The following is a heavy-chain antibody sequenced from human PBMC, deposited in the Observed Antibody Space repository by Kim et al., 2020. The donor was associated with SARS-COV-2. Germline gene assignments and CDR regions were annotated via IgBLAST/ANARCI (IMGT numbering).Heavy chain of an antibody. V-gene: IGHV1-46*04. CDR2: IHPSGGGT. J-gene: IGHJ4*02. CDR1: GYSFSSYY. CDR3: ARDALEFDY. Sequence: ASVKVSCKASGYSFSSYYIHWVRQAPGQGLEWMGIIHPSGGGTSSAQELQGRLIVTSDTSTNTVYMELSSLRFEDTAVYYCARDALEFDYWGQGTLVTVSS. D-gene: IGHD1-1*01.